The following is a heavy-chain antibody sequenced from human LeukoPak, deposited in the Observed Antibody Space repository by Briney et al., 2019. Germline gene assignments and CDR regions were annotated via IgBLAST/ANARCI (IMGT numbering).Heavy chain of an antibody. Sequence: SETLSLTCTVSGGSISSYYWSWIRQPPGKGLEWIGYIYTSGSTNYNPSLKSRVNISVDTSKNQFSLKLSSVTAADTAVYYCAGGVVVPAAIPDYWGQGTLVTVSS. V-gene: IGHV4-4*09. CDR1: GGSISSYY. CDR2: IYTSGST. J-gene: IGHJ4*02. CDR3: AGGVVVPAAIPDY. D-gene: IGHD2-2*02.